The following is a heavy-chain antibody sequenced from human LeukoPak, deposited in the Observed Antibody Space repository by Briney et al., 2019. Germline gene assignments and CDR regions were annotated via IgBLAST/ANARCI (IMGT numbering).Heavy chain of an antibody. Sequence: SETLSLTCTVSGGSISSYYWSWIRQPPGKGLEWIGYIYYSGSTNYNPSLKSRVTISVDTSKNQFSLKLSSVTAADTAVYYCARDRGIAYCGGDCYLNWFDPWGQGTLVTVSS. CDR3: ARDRGIAYCGGDCYLNWFDP. D-gene: IGHD2-21*02. CDR2: IYYSGST. CDR1: GGSISSYY. J-gene: IGHJ5*02. V-gene: IGHV4-59*12.